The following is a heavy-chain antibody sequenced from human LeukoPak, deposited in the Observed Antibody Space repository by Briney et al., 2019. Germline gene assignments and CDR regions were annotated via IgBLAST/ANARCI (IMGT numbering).Heavy chain of an antibody. V-gene: IGHV3-15*04. Sequence: GGSLGLSCAASGFPFSDAWMSWVRQAPGKGLEWVGRIESKTDSGTTEYAAPVKGRFTISRDDSKNTLYLQMNSLKTEDTAVYYCTRDEGDDYFDNWGQGTLVTVSS. J-gene: IGHJ4*02. CDR3: TRDEGDDYFDN. CDR1: GFPFSDAW. CDR2: IESKTDSGTT. D-gene: IGHD3-16*01.